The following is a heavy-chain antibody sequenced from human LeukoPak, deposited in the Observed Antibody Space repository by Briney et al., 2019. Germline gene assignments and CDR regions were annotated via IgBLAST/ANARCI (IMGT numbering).Heavy chain of an antibody. Sequence: PGRSLRLSCAASGFTFSSYAMSWVRQAPGKGLEWVSAISGSGGSTYYADSVKGRFTISRDNSKNTLYLQMNSLRAEDTAVYYCAKDHSESSGWYYFDYWGQGTLVTVSS. J-gene: IGHJ4*02. CDR3: AKDHSESSGWYYFDY. V-gene: IGHV3-23*01. CDR1: GFTFSSYA. CDR2: ISGSGGST. D-gene: IGHD6-19*01.